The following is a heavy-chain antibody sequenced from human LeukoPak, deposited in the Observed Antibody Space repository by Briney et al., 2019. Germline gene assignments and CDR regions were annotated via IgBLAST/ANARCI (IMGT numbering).Heavy chain of an antibody. CDR2: SASTGRT. CDR1: GFIFSSNA. CDR3: AKHISGSYTFDI. V-gene: IGHV3-23*01. Sequence: GALRLSCAASGFIFSSNAMSWVRQAPDKGLEWVSASASTGRTYYADSVKGRFTISRDNSKNTLYLQMNSLTVDDTAVYYCAKHISGSYTFDIWGQGTMVTVSS. D-gene: IGHD3-10*01. J-gene: IGHJ3*02.